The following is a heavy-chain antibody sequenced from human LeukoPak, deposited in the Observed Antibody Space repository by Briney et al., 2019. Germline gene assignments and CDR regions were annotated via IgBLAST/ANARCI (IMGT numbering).Heavy chain of an antibody. CDR3: ARDRGIVGAIDY. CDR1: GYSISSGYY. CDR2: IYHSGST. J-gene: IGHJ4*02. D-gene: IGHD1-26*01. Sequence: SETLSLTCTVSGYSISSGYYWGWIRQPPGKGLEWIGSIYHSGSTYYNPSLKSRVTISVDTSKNQFSLKLSSATAADTAVYYCARDRGIVGAIDYWGQGTLVTVSS. V-gene: IGHV4-38-2*02.